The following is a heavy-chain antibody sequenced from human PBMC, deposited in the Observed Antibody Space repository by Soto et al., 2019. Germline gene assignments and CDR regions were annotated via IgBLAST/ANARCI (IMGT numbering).Heavy chain of an antibody. V-gene: IGHV1-24*01. CDR2: FDPEDGET. CDR3: ATDSGLTGTERTNYYYYYGMDV. D-gene: IGHD1-20*01. J-gene: IGHJ6*02. Sequence: GASVKVSCKVSGYTLTGLSMHWVRQAPGKGLEWMGGFDPEDGETIYAQKFQGRVTMTEDTSTDTAYMELSSLRSEDTAVYYCATDSGLTGTERTNYYYYYGMDVWGQGTTVTVSS. CDR1: GYTLTGLS.